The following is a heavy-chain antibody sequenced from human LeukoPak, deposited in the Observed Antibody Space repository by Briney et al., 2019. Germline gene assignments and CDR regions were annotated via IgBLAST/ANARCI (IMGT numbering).Heavy chain of an antibody. Sequence: PSETLSLTCTVSGGSISSSSYYWDWIRQPPGKGLEWIGSLYYSGSTYYNPSLKSRVTISVDKSKNQFSLKLSSVTAADTAVYYCARAVGDSSGYYWGQGTMVTVSS. CDR3: ARAVGDSSGYY. D-gene: IGHD3-22*01. J-gene: IGHJ3*01. V-gene: IGHV4-39*07. CDR1: GGSISSSSYY. CDR2: LYYSGST.